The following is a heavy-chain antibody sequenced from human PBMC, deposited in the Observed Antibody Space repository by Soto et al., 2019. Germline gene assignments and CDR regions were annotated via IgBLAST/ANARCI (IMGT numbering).Heavy chain of an antibody. CDR1: AFTFSSYA. Sequence: GGSLGLSCAASAFTFSSYAMGWVRQAPGKGLEWVSAISGSGSTTYYADSVKGRFTISRDNSKNTLYLQMNNLRAEDTAVYYCAIGRSSGWWYFDYWGQGTLVTVSS. CDR2: ISGSGSTT. J-gene: IGHJ4*02. V-gene: IGHV3-23*01. CDR3: AIGRSSGWWYFDY. D-gene: IGHD6-19*01.